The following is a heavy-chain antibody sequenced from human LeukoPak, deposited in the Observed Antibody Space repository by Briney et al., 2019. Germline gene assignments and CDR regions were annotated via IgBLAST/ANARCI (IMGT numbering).Heavy chain of an antibody. Sequence: SETLSLTCAVYGGSFSGYYWSWIRQPPGKGLEWIGEINHSGSTNYNPSLKSRVTISVDTSKNQFSLKLSSVTAADTAVYYCARGGHDFWSGYYRAARYFDYWGQGTLFTVSS. CDR3: ARGGHDFWSGYYRAARYFDY. CDR2: INHSGST. V-gene: IGHV4-34*01. D-gene: IGHD3-3*01. J-gene: IGHJ4*02. CDR1: GGSFSGYY.